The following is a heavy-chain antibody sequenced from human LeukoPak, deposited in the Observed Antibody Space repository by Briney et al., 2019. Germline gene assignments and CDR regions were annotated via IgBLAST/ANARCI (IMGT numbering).Heavy chain of an antibody. CDR2: IYYTGST. D-gene: IGHD1-26*01. V-gene: IGHV4-59*01. Sequence: PSETLSLTCTVSGGSISTYYWSWIRQPPGKGLERIGYIYYTGSTNYNPSLKSRVTISVDTSKNQFSLKLSSVTAADTAVYYCAKLGVVGATSSFDYWGQGTLVTVSS. CDR1: GGSISTYY. J-gene: IGHJ4*02. CDR3: AKLGVVGATSSFDY.